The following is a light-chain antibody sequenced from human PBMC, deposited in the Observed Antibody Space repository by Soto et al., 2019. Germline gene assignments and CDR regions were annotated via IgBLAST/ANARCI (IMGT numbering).Light chain of an antibody. CDR3: LQDYDYPLT. CDR2: AAT. Sequence: AIQMTQSPSSLSASVGDRVTITCRASQGIRNDLGWYQQKPGKAPKLLIYAATSLQSGVPSRFSGSGFGTDFTLTISSLQPEDFATYYCLQDYDYPLTFGGGTKVEIK. CDR1: QGIRND. J-gene: IGKJ4*01. V-gene: IGKV1-6*01.